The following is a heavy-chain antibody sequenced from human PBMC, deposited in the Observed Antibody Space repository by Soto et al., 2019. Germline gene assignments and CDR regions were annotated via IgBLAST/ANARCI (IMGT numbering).Heavy chain of an antibody. D-gene: IGHD3-3*01. CDR1: GFTFSSYD. J-gene: IGHJ6*03. V-gene: IGHV3-13*01. CDR2: IGTAGDT. Sequence: PGGSLRLSCAASGFTFSSYDMHWVRQATGKGLEWASAIGTAGDTYYPGSVKGRFTISRENAKNSLYLQMNSLRAGDTAVYYCARVGDNYDFYYMDVWGKGTTVTVSS. CDR3: ARVGDNYDFYYMDV.